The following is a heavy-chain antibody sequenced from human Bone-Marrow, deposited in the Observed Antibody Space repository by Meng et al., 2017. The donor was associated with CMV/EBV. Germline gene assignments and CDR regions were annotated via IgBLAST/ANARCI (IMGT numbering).Heavy chain of an antibody. CDR2: INHGGSA. Sequence: SFNDYYWNWIRQSPEKGLEWIGEINHGGSANYNPPLKSRVSISMDTSKNQFSLSLSSVTAADTAVYYCARGPTLTTVYYSFYGMDVWGQGTTVTVSS. CDR1: SFNDYY. CDR3: ARGPTLTTVYYSFYGMDV. D-gene: IGHD4-11*01. J-gene: IGHJ6*02. V-gene: IGHV4-34*01.